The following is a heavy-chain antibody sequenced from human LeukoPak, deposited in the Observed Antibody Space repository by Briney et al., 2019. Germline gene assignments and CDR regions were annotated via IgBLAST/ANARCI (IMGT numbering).Heavy chain of an antibody. Sequence: PSETLSLTCTVSGGSISSYYWSWIWQPPGKGLEWIGYIYYSGSTNYNPSLKSRVTISVDTSKNQFSLKLSSVTAADTAVYYCARAGYSSGYFDYWGQGTLVTVSS. CDR2: IYYSGST. J-gene: IGHJ4*02. V-gene: IGHV4-59*01. CDR3: ARAGYSSGYFDY. CDR1: GGSISSYY. D-gene: IGHD6-19*01.